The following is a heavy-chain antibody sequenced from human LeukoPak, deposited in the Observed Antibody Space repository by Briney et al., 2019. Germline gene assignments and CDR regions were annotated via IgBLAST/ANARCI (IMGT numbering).Heavy chain of an antibody. CDR2: ISGSGGST. Sequence: GGSLRLSCAASGFTFSSYAMSWVRQAPGKGLEWVSAISGSGGSTYYADSVKGRFTISRDNSKNTLYLQMNSLRAEDTAVYYCAKDHRTRSSGWTPPFDYWGQGTLVTVSS. V-gene: IGHV3-23*01. CDR3: AKDHRTRSSGWTPPFDY. J-gene: IGHJ4*02. D-gene: IGHD6-19*01. CDR1: GFTFSSYA.